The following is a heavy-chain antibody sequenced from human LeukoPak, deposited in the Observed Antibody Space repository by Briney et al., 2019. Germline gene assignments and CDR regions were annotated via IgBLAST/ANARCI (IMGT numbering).Heavy chain of an antibody. CDR2: IYYSGST. V-gene: IGHV4-59*12. CDR1: GGSISSYY. CDR3: ASQGRNYCSSTSCYPVDY. Sequence: SETLSLTCTVSGGSISSYYWSWIRRPPGKGLEWIGYIYYSGSTNYNPSLKSRVTISVDTSKNQFSLKLSSVTAADTAVYYCASQGRNYCSSTSCYPVDYWGQGTLVTVSS. J-gene: IGHJ4*02. D-gene: IGHD2-2*01.